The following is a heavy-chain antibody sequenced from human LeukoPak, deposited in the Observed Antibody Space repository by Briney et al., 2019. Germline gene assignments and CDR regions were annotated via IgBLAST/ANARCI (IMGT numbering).Heavy chain of an antibody. D-gene: IGHD3-3*01. CDR3: ARGGMYYDFWSGDETPYYFDY. J-gene: IGHJ4*02. CDR2: IYPGDSDT. V-gene: IGHV5-51*01. CDR1: GYSFTSYW. Sequence: GESLKISCKGSGYSFTSYWIGWVRQMPGKGLEWMGIIYPGDSDTRYSPSFQGQVTISADKSISTAYLQWSSLKASDTAMYYCARGGMYYDFWSGDETPYYFDYWGQGTLVTVSS.